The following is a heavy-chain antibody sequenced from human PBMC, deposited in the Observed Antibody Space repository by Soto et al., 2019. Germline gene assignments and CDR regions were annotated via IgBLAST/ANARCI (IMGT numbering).Heavy chain of an antibody. V-gene: IGHV3-73*01. J-gene: IGHJ6*02. CDR2: IRSKANSYAT. Sequence: GGSLRLSCAASGFTFSGSAMHWVRQASGKGLEWVGRIRSKANSYATAYAASVKGRFTISRDDSKNTAYLQMNSLKTEDTAVYYCTRHPFSEGYDPSDYYYYGMDVWGQGTTVTV. CDR1: GFTFSGSA. D-gene: IGHD5-12*01. CDR3: TRHPFSEGYDPSDYYYYGMDV.